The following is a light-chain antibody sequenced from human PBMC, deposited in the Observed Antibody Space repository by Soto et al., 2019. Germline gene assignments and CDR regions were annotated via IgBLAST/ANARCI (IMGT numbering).Light chain of an antibody. J-gene: IGKJ1*01. V-gene: IGKV1-5*03. CDR3: QQYNEYSWT. Sequence: DIQMTQSPSTLSASVGDRVAITCRASQSISAWLAWYQQKPGKAPRLLIYKASTLEIGVPSRFSDSGSGTEFTLTISSLQPDDVATYYCQQYNEYSWTFGQGTKVEIK. CDR2: KAS. CDR1: QSISAW.